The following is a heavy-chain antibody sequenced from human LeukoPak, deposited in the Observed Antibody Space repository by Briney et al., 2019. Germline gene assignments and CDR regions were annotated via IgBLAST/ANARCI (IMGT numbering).Heavy chain of an antibody. D-gene: IGHD2-8*02. CDR1: GFTLRNYD. V-gene: IGHV3-13*01. CDR2: IGTEDDT. Sequence: GGSLRLSCTASGFTLRNYDMHWVRHTTEKGLEWVSGIGTEDDTFYPDSVKGRFTISRENAKNSFYLQMNSLRAGDTAVYYCARGRFVLVPSLERWYFDLWGRGTQVTVSS. CDR3: ARGRFVLVPSLERWYFDL. J-gene: IGHJ2*01.